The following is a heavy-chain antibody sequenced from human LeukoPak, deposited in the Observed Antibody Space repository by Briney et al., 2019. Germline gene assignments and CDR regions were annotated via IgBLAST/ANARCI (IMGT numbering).Heavy chain of an antibody. CDR3: ARDHGYCSSTSCYSGLYYYYYGMDV. CDR1: GYTFTGYY. CDR2: INPNSGGT. V-gene: IGHV1-2*02. Sequence: GGSVKVSCKASGYTFTGYYMHWVRQAPGQGLEWMGWINPNSGGTNYAQKFQGRVTMTRDTSISTAYMELSRLRSDDTAVYYCARDHGYCSSTSCYSGLYYYYYGMDVWGQGTTVTVSS. D-gene: IGHD2-2*01. J-gene: IGHJ6*02.